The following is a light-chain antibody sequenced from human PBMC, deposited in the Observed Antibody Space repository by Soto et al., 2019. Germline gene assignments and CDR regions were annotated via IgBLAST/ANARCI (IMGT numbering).Light chain of an antibody. CDR2: DAS. J-gene: IGKJ5*01. CDR1: QTISRW. Sequence: PSTLSASVVDEVTITCRASQTISRWLAWYQQKPGRAPKLLIYDASTLESGVPSRFSGSGSETEITLTISSLQPYYFAHYFCHSRAFGQGTRLEIK. V-gene: IGKV1-5*01. CDR3: HSRA.